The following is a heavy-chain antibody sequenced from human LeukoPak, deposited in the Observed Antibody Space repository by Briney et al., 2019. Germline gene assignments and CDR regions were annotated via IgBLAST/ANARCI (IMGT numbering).Heavy chain of an antibody. Sequence: PGGSLRLPCAASGFTFSSYWMSWVRQAPGKGLEWVANIKQDGSEKYYVDSVKGRFTISRDNTKNSLYLQMNSLRAEDTAVYYCARDGHRNYYGSGSYDYWGQGTLVTVSS. V-gene: IGHV3-7*01. CDR1: GFTFSSYW. CDR3: ARDGHRNYYGSGSYDY. D-gene: IGHD3-10*01. J-gene: IGHJ4*02. CDR2: IKQDGSEK.